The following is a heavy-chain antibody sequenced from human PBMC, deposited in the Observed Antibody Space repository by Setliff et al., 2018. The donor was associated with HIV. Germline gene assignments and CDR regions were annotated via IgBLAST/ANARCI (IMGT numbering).Heavy chain of an antibody. V-gene: IGHV4-34*01. CDR2: INHSGRT. CDR3: ARAGAIYFYSSDSLPLGGLDP. CDR1: GGSLSGHY. D-gene: IGHD3-10*01. J-gene: IGHJ5*02. Sequence: SETLSLTCAVYGGSLSGHYWTWIRQPPGEGLEWIGEINHSGRTKYNPSLKSRVTMSVDTSKNQFSLKLKSVTAADTAVYYCARAGAIYFYSSDSLPLGGLDPWGQGTLVTVSS.